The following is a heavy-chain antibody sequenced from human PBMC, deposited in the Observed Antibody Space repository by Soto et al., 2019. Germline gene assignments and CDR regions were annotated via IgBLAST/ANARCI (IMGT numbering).Heavy chain of an antibody. CDR1: GYTFTSYA. V-gene: IGHV1-3*01. D-gene: IGHD5-18*01. J-gene: IGHJ4*02. CDR2: INAGNGNT. Sequence: ASVKVSCKASGYTFTSYAMHWVRQAPGQRLEWMGWINAGNGNTKYSQKFQGRVTITRDTSASTAYMELSSLRSEDTAVYYCARSNTAMVTKYYFDYWGQGTLVTVSS. CDR3: ARSNTAMVTKYYFDY.